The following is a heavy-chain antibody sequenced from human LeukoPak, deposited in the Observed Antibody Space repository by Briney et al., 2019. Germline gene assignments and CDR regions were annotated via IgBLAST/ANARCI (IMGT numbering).Heavy chain of an antibody. J-gene: IGHJ4*02. CDR3: ARIRSTSCCSLDY. CDR1: GYTFTGYY. CDR2: INPNSGGT. Sequence: GASVTVSCKASGYTFTGYYMHWVRQAPGQGLEWMGWINPNSGGTNYAQKFQGRVTMTRDTSISTAYMELSRLRSDDTAVYYCARIRSTSCCSLDYWGQGTLVTVSS. D-gene: IGHD2-2*01. V-gene: IGHV1-2*02.